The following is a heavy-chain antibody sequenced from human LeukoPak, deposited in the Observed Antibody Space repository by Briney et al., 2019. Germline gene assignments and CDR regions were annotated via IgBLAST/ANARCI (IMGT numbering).Heavy chain of an antibody. CDR3: ARALVVITLDAFDI. V-gene: IGHV3-53*01. Sequence: GGSLRLSCAASGFTVSSNYMSWVRQAPGKGLEWVSVIYSGGSTYYADSVKGRFTISRDNSKNTLYLQMNSLRAEDTAVCYCARALVVITLDAFDIWGQGTMVTVSS. J-gene: IGHJ3*02. D-gene: IGHD3-22*01. CDR2: IYSGGST. CDR1: GFTVSSNY.